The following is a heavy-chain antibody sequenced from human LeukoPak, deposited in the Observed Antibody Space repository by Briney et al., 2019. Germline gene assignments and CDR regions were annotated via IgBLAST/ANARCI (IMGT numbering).Heavy chain of an antibody. J-gene: IGHJ4*02. V-gene: IGHV3-30*03. CDR2: ISYGGSNK. Sequence: GGSLRLSCAASGFTFSSYGMHGVRQAPGKGLEWVAVISYGGSNKYYADSVKGRFTISRDNSKNTLYLQMNSLRAEDTAVYYCASKGVDTAMGPRWLLFDYWGQGTLVTVSS. D-gene: IGHD5-18*01. CDR1: GFTFSSYG. CDR3: ASKGVDTAMGPRWLLFDY.